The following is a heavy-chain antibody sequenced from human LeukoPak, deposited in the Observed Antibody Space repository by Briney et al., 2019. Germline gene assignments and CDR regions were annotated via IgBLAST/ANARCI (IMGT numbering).Heavy chain of an antibody. J-gene: IGHJ5*02. CDR1: GGSISSYY. D-gene: IGHD3-10*01. V-gene: IGHV4-4*07. CDR3: ARERREVTMVRGVIEWFDP. CDR2: IYTSGST. Sequence: SETLSLTCTVSGGSISSYYWSWIRQPAGKGLEWIGRIYTSGSTNYNPSLKSRVTMSVDTSKNQFSLKLSSVTAADTAVYYCARERREVTMVRGVIEWFDPWGQGTLVTVSS.